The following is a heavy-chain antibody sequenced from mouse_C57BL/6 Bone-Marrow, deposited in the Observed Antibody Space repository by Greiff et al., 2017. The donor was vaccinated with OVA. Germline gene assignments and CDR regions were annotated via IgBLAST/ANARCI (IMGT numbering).Heavy chain of an antibody. J-gene: IGHJ4*01. Sequence: VQLQQSGPGLVKPSQSLSLTCSVTGYSITSGYYWNWIRQFPGNKLEWMGYISYDGSNNYNPSLKNRISITRDTSKNQFFLKLNSVTTEDTATYYCARDEEYYGSSSGPYAMDYWGQGTSVTVSS. CDR2: ISYDGSN. D-gene: IGHD1-1*01. CDR3: ARDEEYYGSSSGPYAMDY. V-gene: IGHV3-6*01. CDR1: GYSITSGYY.